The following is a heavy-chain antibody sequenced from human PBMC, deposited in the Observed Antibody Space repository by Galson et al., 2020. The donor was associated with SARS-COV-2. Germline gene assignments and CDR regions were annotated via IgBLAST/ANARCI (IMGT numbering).Heavy chain of an antibody. Sequence: LKISCGAPGITLRRKWMTWDRQDPGTGPEWVANSKQEGREKSHADTVKARLTIPRHTAKNSLYLQMNSLRAEDTTVYYCARDPGRYCSSTSCYEDIVAAGAFDIWGQGTMVTVSS. CDR3: ARDPGRYCSSTSCYEDIVAAGAFDI. J-gene: IGHJ3*02. CDR2: SKQEGREK. V-gene: IGHV3-7*05. D-gene: IGHD2-2*01. CDR1: GITLRRKW.